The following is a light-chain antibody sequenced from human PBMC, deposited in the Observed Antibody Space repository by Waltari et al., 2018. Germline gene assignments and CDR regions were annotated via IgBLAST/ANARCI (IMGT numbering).Light chain of an antibody. J-gene: IGLJ2*01. CDR2: EVT. CDR1: SSDVGDY. CDR3: SSYAGSNNLV. Sequence: QSALTQPPSASGSPGQSVTISCTGTSSDVGDYVSWYQQHPGKAPKLMISEVTKRPSGVPYRFSGSKSGNPASLTVSGLQAEDEADYYCSSYAGSNNLVFGGGTKLTVL. V-gene: IGLV2-8*01.